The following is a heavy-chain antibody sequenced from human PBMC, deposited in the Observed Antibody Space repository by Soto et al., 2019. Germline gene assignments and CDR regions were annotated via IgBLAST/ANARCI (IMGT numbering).Heavy chain of an antibody. CDR3: AAIPRSYGDYVGY. Sequence: SVKVSCKASGYTFTGYYMHWVRQAPGQGLEWMGWIVVGSGNTNYAQKFQERVTITRDMSTSTAYMELSSLRSEDTAVYYCAAIPRSYGDYVGYWGQGTLVTVSS. D-gene: IGHD4-17*01. V-gene: IGHV1-58*02. CDR2: IVVGSGNT. J-gene: IGHJ4*02. CDR1: GYTFTGYY.